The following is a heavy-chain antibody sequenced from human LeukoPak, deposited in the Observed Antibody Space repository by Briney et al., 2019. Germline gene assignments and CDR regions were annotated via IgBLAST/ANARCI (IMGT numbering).Heavy chain of an antibody. CDR3: ARGRPLYYYGSGSYYRPLDY. CDR2: TNHSGST. CDR1: GGSFSGYY. V-gene: IGHV4-34*01. D-gene: IGHD3-10*01. Sequence: SETLSLTCAVYGGSFSGYYWSWIRQPPGKGLEWIGETNHSGSTNYNPSLKSRVTISVDTSKNQFSLKLSSVTAADTAVYYCARGRPLYYYGSGSYYRPLDYWGQGTLVTVSS. J-gene: IGHJ4*02.